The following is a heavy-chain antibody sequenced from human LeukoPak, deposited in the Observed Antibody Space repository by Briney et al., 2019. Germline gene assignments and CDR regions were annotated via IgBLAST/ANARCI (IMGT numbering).Heavy chain of an antibody. D-gene: IGHD3-22*01. J-gene: IGHJ4*02. CDR3: ARQARGPLVVIRDGYYFDY. CDR2: IYPGDSDT. CDR1: GYSFTSYW. Sequence: GESLKISCKGSGYSFTSYWIGWVRQMPGKGLEWMGIIYPGDSDTRYSPSFQGQVTSSADKSISTAYLQWSSLKASDTAMYYCARQARGPLVVIRDGYYFDYWGQGTLVTVSS. V-gene: IGHV5-51*01.